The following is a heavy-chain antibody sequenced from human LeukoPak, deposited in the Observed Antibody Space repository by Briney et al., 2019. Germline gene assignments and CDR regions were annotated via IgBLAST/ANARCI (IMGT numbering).Heavy chain of an antibody. J-gene: IGHJ4*02. CDR1: GITFATYP. CDR3: AKVHLPIGDSSGYAKFDN. CDR2: MSGSGASI. V-gene: IGHV3-23*01. D-gene: IGHD3-22*01. Sequence: GGSQRVSCAASGITFATYPMSWVRQARGKGLEWVSAMSGSGASIYYADSVKGRFTISRDNSKNTLYLQMNSLRAEDTAVYFCAKVHLPIGDSSGYAKFDNWGQGTLVIVSS.